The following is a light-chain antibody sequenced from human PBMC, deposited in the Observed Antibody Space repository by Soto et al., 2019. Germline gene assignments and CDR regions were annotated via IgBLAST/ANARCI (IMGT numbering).Light chain of an antibody. CDR1: QSVSSSY. V-gene: IGKV3-20*01. CDR2: GAT. CDR3: QHYGSSRWT. Sequence: EIVLTQSPGILSLSPGERATLSCRASQSVSSSYLAWYQQKPGQAPRLLIYGATSRATGIPDRFSGSGSGTDFTLAISTLEPEYFAVYYCQHYGSSRWTFGQGTKVDIK. J-gene: IGKJ1*01.